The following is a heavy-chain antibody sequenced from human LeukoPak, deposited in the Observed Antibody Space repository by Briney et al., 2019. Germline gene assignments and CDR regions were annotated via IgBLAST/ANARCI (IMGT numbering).Heavy chain of an antibody. J-gene: IGHJ4*02. V-gene: IGHV3-48*03. CDR2: ISSSGSTI. D-gene: IGHD6-19*01. Sequence: GESLRLSCAASGFTFSSYEMNWVRQAPGKGLEWVSYISSSGSTIYYADSVKGRFTISRDNAKNSLSLQMNSLRAEDMAVYYCAREGGSSAWYSLDYWGQGTLVTVSS. CDR3: AREGGSSAWYSLDY. CDR1: GFTFSSYE.